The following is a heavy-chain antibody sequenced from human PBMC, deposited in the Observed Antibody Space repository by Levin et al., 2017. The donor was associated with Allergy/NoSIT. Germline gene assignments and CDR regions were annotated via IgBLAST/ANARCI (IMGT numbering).Heavy chain of an antibody. V-gene: IGHV1-24*01. CDR3: ATAVGGSDACDL. D-gene: IGHD2-15*01. CDR1: GYTLTELS. CDR2: FDPDDGET. J-gene: IGHJ3*01. Sequence: GESLKISCQVSGYTLTELSMHWVRQAPGKGLEWMGGFDPDDGETIYAQSFQGRVTMTEDTSKDTAYMELSSLRSEDTAVYYCATAVGGSDACDLWGQGTMVTVPS.